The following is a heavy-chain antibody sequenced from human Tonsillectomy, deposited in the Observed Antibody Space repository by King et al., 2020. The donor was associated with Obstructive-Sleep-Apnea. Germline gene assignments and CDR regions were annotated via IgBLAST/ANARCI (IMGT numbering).Heavy chain of an antibody. D-gene: IGHD6-19*01. V-gene: IGHV4-34*01. CDR1: GGSFSGYY. CDR3: AALAGGGAFDI. J-gene: IGHJ3*02. CDR2: INHSGST. Sequence: VQLQQWGAGLLKPSETLSLTCAVYGGSFSGYYWSWIRQPPGKGLEWIGEINHSGSTNYNPSLKSRVTISVDTSKNQFSLKLSSVTAADTAVYYCAALAGGGAFDIWGQGTMVTVSS.